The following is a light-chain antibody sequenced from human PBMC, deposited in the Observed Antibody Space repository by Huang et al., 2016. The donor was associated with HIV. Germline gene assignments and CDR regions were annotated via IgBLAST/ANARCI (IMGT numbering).Light chain of an antibody. Sequence: DVVMTQSPLSLPVTLGQPATISCRSRQILVHSYGNTYLNWFQQRPGQAPRRLMYRVSNRDSGVPDRFSGSGSGTDFTLKISRVEAEDVGVYYCMQGTHWPPYTFGQGTKLEIK. CDR3: MQGTHWPPYT. V-gene: IGKV2-30*02. CDR2: RVS. CDR1: QILVHSYGNTY. J-gene: IGKJ2*01.